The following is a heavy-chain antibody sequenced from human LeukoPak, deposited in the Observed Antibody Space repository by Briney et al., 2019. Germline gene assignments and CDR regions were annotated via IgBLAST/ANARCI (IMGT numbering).Heavy chain of an antibody. J-gene: IGHJ6*03. CDR2: IFYYYSGST. V-gene: IGHV4-59*01. CDR1: GDSISNYY. Sequence: PSETLSLTCIVSGDSISNYYWSWIRQPPGKGLEWIGYIFYYYSGSTNYNPSLKSRVTISVDTSKNQFSLKLSSVTAADTAVYYCARSVRYFDWRANYYYMDVWGKGTTVTISS. D-gene: IGHD3-9*01. CDR3: ARSVRYFDWRANYYYMDV.